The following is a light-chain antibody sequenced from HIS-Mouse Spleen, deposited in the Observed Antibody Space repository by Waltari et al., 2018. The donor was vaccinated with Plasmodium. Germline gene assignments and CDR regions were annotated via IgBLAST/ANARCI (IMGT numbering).Light chain of an antibody. J-gene: IGKJ2*01. CDR2: AAS. CDR1: QGISSY. V-gene: IGKV1-8*01. Sequence: AIRMTQSPSSFSASTGDRVPITCRASQGISSYLAWYQQKPGKAPKLLIYAASTLQSGVPSRFSGSGSGTDFTLTINCLQSEDFATYYCQQYYSYPYTFGQGTKLEIK. CDR3: QQYYSYPYT.